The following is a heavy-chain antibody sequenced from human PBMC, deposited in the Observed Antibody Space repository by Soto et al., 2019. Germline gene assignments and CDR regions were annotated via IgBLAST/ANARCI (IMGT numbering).Heavy chain of an antibody. CDR3: ARDGAGASGLGGCDP. CDR2: IYHSGST. Sequence: QVQLQESGPGLVKPSQTLSLTCTVSGDSISRGGYYWNWLRQHPRKGLEWIGYIYHSGSTIYNPSRRGRVTISVETSKNRLSLELSKGYAADTAVYYCARDGAGASGLGGCDPWGQGILVTVSS. D-gene: IGHD3-10*01. J-gene: IGHJ5*02. V-gene: IGHV4-31*03. CDR1: GDSISRGGYY.